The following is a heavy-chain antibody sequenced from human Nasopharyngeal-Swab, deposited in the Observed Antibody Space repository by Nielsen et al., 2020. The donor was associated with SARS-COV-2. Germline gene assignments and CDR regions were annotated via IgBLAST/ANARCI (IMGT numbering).Heavy chain of an antibody. CDR1: GYSFTSYW. D-gene: IGHD3-10*01. V-gene: IGHV5-51*01. Sequence: KVSCKASGYSFTSYWIGWVRQMPGKGLEWMGIIYPGDSGTRYSPSFQGQVTISADKSISTAYLQWSSLKASDTAIYYCARQPPYGSGSPKYFDYWGQGTQVTVSS. CDR2: IYPGDSGT. CDR3: ARQPPYGSGSPKYFDY. J-gene: IGHJ4*02.